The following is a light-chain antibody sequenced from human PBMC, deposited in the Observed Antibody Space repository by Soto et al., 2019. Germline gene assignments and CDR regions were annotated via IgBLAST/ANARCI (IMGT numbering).Light chain of an antibody. V-gene: IGKV3-20*01. CDR3: QRYDSSPAT. CDR1: QSVTSSY. Sequence: EIVLTQSPGTLSLSPGERATLSCRASQSVTSSYLAWYQQKPGQAPRLLIYGASSRATGIPDRFSGSGSGTDFTLTISRLEPEDFAVSYCQRYDSSPATFGQGTKVEIK. J-gene: IGKJ1*01. CDR2: GAS.